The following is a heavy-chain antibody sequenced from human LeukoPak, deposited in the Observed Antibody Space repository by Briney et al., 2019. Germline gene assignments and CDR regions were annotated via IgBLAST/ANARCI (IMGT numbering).Heavy chain of an antibody. Sequence: GGSLRLSCAASGFAFTSYSMNWVRQAPGKGLEWVSTISGGSGSTYYADSVKGRFTISRDNSKNTLYLQVNSLRAEDTAVYYCAKGGKWDVTPFDYWGQGTLVTVSS. J-gene: IGHJ4*02. D-gene: IGHD1-26*01. CDR3: AKGGKWDVTPFDY. V-gene: IGHV3-23*01. CDR2: ISGGSGST. CDR1: GFAFTSYS.